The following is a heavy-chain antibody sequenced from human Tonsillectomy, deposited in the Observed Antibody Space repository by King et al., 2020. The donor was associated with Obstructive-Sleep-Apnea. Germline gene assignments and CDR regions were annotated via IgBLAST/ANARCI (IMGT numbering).Heavy chain of an antibody. D-gene: IGHD4-11*01. J-gene: IGHJ6*02. CDR2: IAYGERIE. CDR1: GFTFSPYA. Sequence: VQLVESGGGVVQPGGSLRPSCAPSGFTFSPYARHLVRQAPGKGREWVALIAYGERIEYYADSVEGRFPIPRDNSECRLFLQMDSLRAEDTAVYYCVKDNYSVLYNMDVWGQGTTVTVTS. V-gene: IGHV3-30*04. CDR3: VKDNYSVLYNMDV.